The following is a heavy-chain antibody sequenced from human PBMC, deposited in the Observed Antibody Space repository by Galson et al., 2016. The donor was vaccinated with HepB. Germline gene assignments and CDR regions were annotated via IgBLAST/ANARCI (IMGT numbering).Heavy chain of an antibody. CDR3: GKDILPGGMDV. Sequence: SLRLSCAVSGFSLDRYAMHWVRLVPGKGLEWVSGISLDTDRIGYADSVKGRFIVSRDKARNSVYLQMNSLRTEDSALYYCGKDILPGGMDVWGQGTTVTVSS. D-gene: IGHD3-3*01. J-gene: IGHJ6*02. V-gene: IGHV3-9*01. CDR2: ISLDTDRI. CDR1: GFSLDRYA.